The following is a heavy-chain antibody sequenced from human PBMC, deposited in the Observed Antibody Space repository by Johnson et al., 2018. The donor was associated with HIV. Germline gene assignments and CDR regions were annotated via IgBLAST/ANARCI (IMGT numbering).Heavy chain of an antibody. V-gene: IGHV3-23*04. CDR2: ISGGDDDT. CDR1: GFTFSSYA. D-gene: IGHD5-24*01. Sequence: VQLVESGGGLVQPGGSLRLSCAASGFTFSSYAMDWVRQAPGKGLEWVSFISGGDDDTYYADSVKGRFTISRDNSKNTLYLQMNSLRADDTAVYYCARACRDGYTCDVFDIWGQGTMVTVSS. J-gene: IGHJ3*02. CDR3: ARACRDGYTCDVFDI.